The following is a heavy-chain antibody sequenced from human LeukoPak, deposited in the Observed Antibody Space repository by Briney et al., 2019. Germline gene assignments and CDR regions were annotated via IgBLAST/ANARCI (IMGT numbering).Heavy chain of an antibody. D-gene: IGHD3-16*01. CDR2: ISYDGSNK. J-gene: IGHJ5*02. V-gene: IGHV3-30*18. Sequence: GGSLRLSCAASGFTFSSYGMHWVRQAPGKGLEWVAVISYDGSNKYYADSVKGRFTISRDNSKNTLYLQMNSLRAEDTAVYYCAKDLYLGGGNWFDPWGQGTLVTVSS. CDR1: GFTFSSYG. CDR3: AKDLYLGGGNWFDP.